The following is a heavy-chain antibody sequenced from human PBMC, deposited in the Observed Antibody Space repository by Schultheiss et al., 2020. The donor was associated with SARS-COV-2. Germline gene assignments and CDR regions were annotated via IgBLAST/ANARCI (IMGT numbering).Heavy chain of an antibody. CDR3: ARAYRAYGSGSYLFTMDV. J-gene: IGHJ4*02. Sequence: YDPGSVKGRFTMSRENAKNSLYLLMNSLRDKDTAVYYCARAYRAYGSGSYLFTMDVWGQGTLVTVSS. V-gene: IGHV3-13*01. D-gene: IGHD3-10*01.